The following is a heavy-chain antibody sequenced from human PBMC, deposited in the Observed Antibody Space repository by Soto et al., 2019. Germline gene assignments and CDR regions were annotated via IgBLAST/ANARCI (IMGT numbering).Heavy chain of an antibody. Sequence: PXETLSLTCAVAGCSISSNSNYWDWIRQPPGKGLEWIGIMYYSGATYHNPSLQSRVTISVDTSKNQFSLHLSSVTAADTAVYYCARHAAYDSVWGKSDGSDYWGQGTLVTVSS. CDR2: MYYSGAT. CDR1: GCSISSNSNY. CDR3: ARHAAYDSVWGKSDGSDY. V-gene: IGHV4-39*01. J-gene: IGHJ4*02. D-gene: IGHD3-16*01.